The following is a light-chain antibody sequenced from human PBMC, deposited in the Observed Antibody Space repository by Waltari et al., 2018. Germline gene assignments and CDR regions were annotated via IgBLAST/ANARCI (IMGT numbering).Light chain of an antibody. Sequence: DVQMTQSPSTLSASVGDTVTITCRASQSIMSWLAWYQQKAGKAPKVLISKAYTLESGVPSRFSGSESVTEFTLTISNLQPDDSATYYCQQYNTYYTFGQGTIVEIK. CDR2: KAY. CDR1: QSIMSW. CDR3: QQYNTYYT. J-gene: IGKJ2*01. V-gene: IGKV1-5*03.